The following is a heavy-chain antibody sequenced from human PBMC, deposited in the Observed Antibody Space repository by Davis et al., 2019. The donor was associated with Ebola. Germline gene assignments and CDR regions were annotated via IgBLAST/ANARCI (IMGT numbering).Heavy chain of an antibody. D-gene: IGHD3-22*01. J-gene: IGHJ2*01. CDR1: GFTFSSYS. CDR2: ISSSSSTI. Sequence: PGGSLRLSCAASGFTFSSYSMNWVRQAPGKGLEWVSYISSSSSTIYYADSVKGRFTISRDNAKNSLYLQMNSLRDEDTAVYYCARGDYYDSSGYYYDYWYFDLWGRGTLVTVSS. V-gene: IGHV3-48*02. CDR3: ARGDYYDSSGYYYDYWYFDL.